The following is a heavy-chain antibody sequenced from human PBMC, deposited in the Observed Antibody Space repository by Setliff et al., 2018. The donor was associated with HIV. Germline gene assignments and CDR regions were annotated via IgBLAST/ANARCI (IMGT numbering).Heavy chain of an antibody. CDR3: ARKGYCSSSGCPTPFDF. J-gene: IGHJ4*02. CDR2: IYHSGST. CDR1: GYSIRSGYY. D-gene: IGHD2-2*01. V-gene: IGHV4-38-2*01. Sequence: SLTCAVSGYSIRSGYYWGWIRQPPGKGLEWIGTIYHSGSTYYKPSLKSRVTISVDTSKNQFSLKLSSVTAADTAVYYCARKGYCSSSGCPTPFDFWGQGTLVTVSS.